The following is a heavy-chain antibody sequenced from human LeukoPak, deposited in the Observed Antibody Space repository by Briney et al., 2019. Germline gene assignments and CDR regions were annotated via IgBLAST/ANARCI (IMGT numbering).Heavy chain of an antibody. D-gene: IGHD4-17*01. V-gene: IGHV4-59*01. CDR1: GGSIGRYY. J-gene: IGHJ6*02. Sequence: SEALSLTCAVSGGSIGRYYWSWLRQPPGRGLKWIGYIYYSGTTNYNPSLKSRVTISVDTSKNQFSLKLTSVTAADTAIYYCPREDPQTTVPEGLDVWGQGTTVTVSS. CDR3: PREDPQTTVPEGLDV. CDR2: IYYSGTT.